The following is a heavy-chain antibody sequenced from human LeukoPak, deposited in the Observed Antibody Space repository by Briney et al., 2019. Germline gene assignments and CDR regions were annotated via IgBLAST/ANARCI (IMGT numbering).Heavy chain of an antibody. J-gene: IGHJ4*02. CDR1: GFTFSSYS. V-gene: IGHV3-48*04. D-gene: IGHD3-3*01. CDR3: ARDQDWGYYRQPLFN. Sequence: GGSLRLSCTASGFTFSSYSMNWVRQAPGKGLEWVSYISSSSSTIYYADSVKGRFTISRDNAKNSLYLQMNSLRAEDTAVYYCARDQDWGYYRQPLFNWGQGTLVTVSS. CDR2: ISSSSSTI.